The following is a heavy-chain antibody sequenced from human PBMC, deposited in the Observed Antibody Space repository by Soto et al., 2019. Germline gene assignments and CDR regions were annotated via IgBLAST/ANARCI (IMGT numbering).Heavy chain of an antibody. CDR3: ARADCTGAYCYSWPFNYGVDV. J-gene: IGHJ6*02. Sequence: PGGSLRLSCTTAGFTFNTYGMHWVRPATGKGLEWVAIIWYDGSNKYYADSVKGRFTISRDNSRNTLYLQMNSLRAEDTALYYCARADCTGAYCYSWPFNYGVDVWGQGTTVTVSS. D-gene: IGHD2-15*01. V-gene: IGHV3-33*08. CDR1: GFTFNTYG. CDR2: IWYDGSNK.